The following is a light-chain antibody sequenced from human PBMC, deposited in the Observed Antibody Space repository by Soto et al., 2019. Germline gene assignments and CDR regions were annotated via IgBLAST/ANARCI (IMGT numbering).Light chain of an antibody. CDR2: DVS. V-gene: IGLV2-14*03. CDR3: TSYTSSTHFYV. Sequence: LTQPASVSGPPGQSIAISCTGVRTDVADGYDYVSWYQQHPGQAPQLIIYDVSNRPSGVSDRFSGSKSGNTASLTISGLQAEDEAEYYCTSYTSSTHFYVFGTGTKVTVL. J-gene: IGLJ1*01. CDR1: RTDVADGYDY.